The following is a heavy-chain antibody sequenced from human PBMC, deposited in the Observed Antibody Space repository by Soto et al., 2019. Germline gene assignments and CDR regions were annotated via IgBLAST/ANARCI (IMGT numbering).Heavy chain of an antibody. J-gene: IGHJ4*02. CDR3: ARHTAMATMRGLDY. D-gene: IGHD5-18*01. CDR2: IHHSGTT. CDR1: GGSISSNW. Sequence: QVQLQESGPGLVKPSETLSLICDVSGGSISSNWWSWVRQPPGKGLEWIGEIHHSGTTNYNPSLKSRVIMSVDKSENQISLKVNSVTAADTAVYYCARHTAMATMRGLDYWGQGTLVIVSS. V-gene: IGHV4-4*02.